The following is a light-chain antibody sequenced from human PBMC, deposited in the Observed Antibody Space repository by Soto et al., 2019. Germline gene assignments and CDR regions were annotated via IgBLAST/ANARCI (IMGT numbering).Light chain of an antibody. J-gene: IGKJ1*01. CDR3: QQYNNWPP. CDR2: GAS. V-gene: IGKV3-15*01. Sequence: EVVLTQSPVTLSLSPGERATLSCRASQSVSSNLAWYQQKPGQAPRLLIYGASTRATGITARFSGSGSGTEFTLTISSLQSEDFAVYYCQQYNNWPPFGQGTKVDI. CDR1: QSVSSN.